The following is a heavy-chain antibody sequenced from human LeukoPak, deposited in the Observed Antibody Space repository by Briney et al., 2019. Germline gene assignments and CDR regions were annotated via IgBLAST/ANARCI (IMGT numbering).Heavy chain of an antibody. CDR1: GFTISSCW. V-gene: IGHV3-7*02. Sequence: PGGSLRLSCAASGFTISSCWMTWVRQAPGKGLEWVANIRQDGSEKYYVDSVKGRFTISRDNAKNSLYLQMNGLRAEDTAVYYCVKDQWLNYFDFWGQGTLVTVSS. CDR2: IRQDGSEK. CDR3: VKDQWLNYFDF. D-gene: IGHD5-12*01. J-gene: IGHJ4*02.